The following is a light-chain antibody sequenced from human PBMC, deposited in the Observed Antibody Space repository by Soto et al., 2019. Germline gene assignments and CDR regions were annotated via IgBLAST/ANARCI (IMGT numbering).Light chain of an antibody. CDR2: DAS. J-gene: IGKJ1*01. Sequence: EIVLTQSPCTLSLSPGERASLSCGASQSVSSNYLAWYQQKNGQAPRLLIYDASNRATGIPARFSGSGYGTDFNLTISSLEPEDFAVYYCQQRSNWPRTFGQGTKVDIK. CDR3: QQRSNWPRT. CDR1: QSVSSNY. V-gene: IGKV3-11*01.